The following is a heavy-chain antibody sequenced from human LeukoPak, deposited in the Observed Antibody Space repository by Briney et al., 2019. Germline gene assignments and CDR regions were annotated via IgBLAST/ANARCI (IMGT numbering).Heavy chain of an antibody. V-gene: IGHV3-21*01. CDR2: ISSSSSYI. CDR1: GFTFSSYS. CDR3: ARDFIAALATDY. J-gene: IGHJ4*02. D-gene: IGHD6-6*01. Sequence: SGGSLRLSCAASGFTFSSYSMNWVRQAPGKGLEWVSSISSSSSYIYYADSVEGRFTISRDNAKNSLYLQMNSLRAEDTAVYYCARDFIAALATDYWGQGTLVTVSS.